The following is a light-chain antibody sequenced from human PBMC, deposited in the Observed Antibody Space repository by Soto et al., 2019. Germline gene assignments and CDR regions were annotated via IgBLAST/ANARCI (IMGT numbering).Light chain of an antibody. CDR2: EVS. V-gene: IGLV2-8*01. J-gene: IGLJ3*02. CDR3: SSYAGSNNWV. Sequence: QSALTQPPSASGSPGQSVTISCTGTSSDVGDYNYVSWYQQHPGKAPKLMIYEVSKRPSGVPDRFSGSKSGNTASLTVSGLQAEDEADYYCSSYAGSNNWVFGGGTKLTDL. CDR1: SSDVGDYNY.